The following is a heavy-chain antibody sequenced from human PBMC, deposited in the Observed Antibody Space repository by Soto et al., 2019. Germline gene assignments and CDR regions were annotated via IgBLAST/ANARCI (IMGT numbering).Heavy chain of an antibody. V-gene: IGHV3-9*01. CDR1: GFTFDDYA. D-gene: IGHD6-6*01. CDR2: ISWNSGNI. CDR3: AKDTYSSSPYYMDV. Sequence: EVQLVESGGGLVQPGRSLRLSCAASGFTFDDYAMHCVRQVPGKGLEWVSGISWNSGNIGYADSVKGRFTISRDNAKNSLYLQMNSLRVEDTALYYCAKDTYSSSPYYMDVWGKGTTVTVSS. J-gene: IGHJ6*03.